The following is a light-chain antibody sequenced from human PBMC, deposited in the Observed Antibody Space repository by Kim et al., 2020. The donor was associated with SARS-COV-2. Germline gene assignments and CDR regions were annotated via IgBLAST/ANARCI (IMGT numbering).Light chain of an antibody. CDR2: DAS. J-gene: IGKJ1*01. Sequence: LSPGERTTLSCRASQSIRSKYLAWYQQKPGQAPRLLIYDASSRATGIPDRFSGSGSGTDFTLTISRLEPEDFAVYYFQQYGSSPVTFAQGTKV. V-gene: IGKV3-20*01. CDR1: QSIRSKY. CDR3: QQYGSSPVT.